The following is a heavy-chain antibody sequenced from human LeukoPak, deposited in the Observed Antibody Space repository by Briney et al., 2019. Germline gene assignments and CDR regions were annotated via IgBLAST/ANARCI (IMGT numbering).Heavy chain of an antibody. J-gene: IGHJ5*02. D-gene: IGHD6-13*01. CDR3: ARDQTYSSSWSPKNWFDP. V-gene: IGHV3-30-3*01. CDR1: GFTFSSYA. CDR2: ISYDGSNK. Sequence: GGSLRLSCAASGFTFSSYAMHWVRQAPGKGLEWVAVISYDGSNKYYADSVKGRFTISRDNSKNTLYLQMNSLRAEDTAVYYCARDQTYSSSWSPKNWFDPWGQGTLVTASS.